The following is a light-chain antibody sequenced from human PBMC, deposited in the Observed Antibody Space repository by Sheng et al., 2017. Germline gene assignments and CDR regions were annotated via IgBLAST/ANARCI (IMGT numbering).Light chain of an antibody. CDR2: DVS. Sequence: QSALTQPASVSGSPGQSITISCTGTSSDVGGYNYVSWYQRQPGKAPKLITYDVSGRPSGVSNRFSGSKSGNTASLTISGLQAEDEADYYCSSYTSGNTVVFGGGTKLTVL. CDR3: SSYTSGNTVV. J-gene: IGLJ3*02. CDR1: SSDVGGYNY. V-gene: IGLV2-14*01.